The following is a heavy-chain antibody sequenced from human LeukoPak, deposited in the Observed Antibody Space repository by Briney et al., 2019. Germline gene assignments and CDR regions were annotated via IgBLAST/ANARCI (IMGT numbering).Heavy chain of an antibody. CDR1: GFTVSSNY. J-gene: IGHJ4*02. CDR3: ARDQRDGYNLYSDY. D-gene: IGHD5-24*01. CDR2: IYSGGST. V-gene: IGHV3-66*01. Sequence: GGSLRLSCAASGFTVSSNYMSRVRQAPGKGLEWVSVIYSGGSTYYADSVKGRFTISRDNSKNTLYLQMNSLRAEDTAVYYCARDQRDGYNLYSDYWGQGTLVTVSS.